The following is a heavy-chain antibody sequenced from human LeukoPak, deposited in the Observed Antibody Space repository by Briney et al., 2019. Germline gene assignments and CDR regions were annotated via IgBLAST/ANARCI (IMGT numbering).Heavy chain of an antibody. CDR2: IHPNSGGA. Sequence: GASLKVSCKTSGYTFTDDYLHWVRQAPGQGLQWMGWIHPNSGGANFAQKFQGRVTLTRDTSISTVYLELSSLRSDDTAVYYCARDGWHSPNYWGQGTQVTVSS. CDR1: GYTFTDDY. CDR3: ARDGWHSPNY. D-gene: IGHD6-19*01. V-gene: IGHV1-2*02. J-gene: IGHJ4*02.